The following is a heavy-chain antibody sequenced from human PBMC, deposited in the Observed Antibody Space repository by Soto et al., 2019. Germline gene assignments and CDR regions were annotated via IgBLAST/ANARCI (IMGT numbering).Heavy chain of an antibody. Sequence: RGSLRLSCAASGFTFSSYWMHWVRQAPGQGLVWVSRIVSDGSSTNYADSVKGQVTISVDKSISTAYLQWSSLKASDTAMYYCVRRMKGYSSSADYWGQGTLVTVSS. V-gene: IGHV3-74*01. CDR3: VRRMKGYSSSADY. D-gene: IGHD6-6*01. CDR2: IVSDGSST. J-gene: IGHJ4*02. CDR1: GFTFSSYW.